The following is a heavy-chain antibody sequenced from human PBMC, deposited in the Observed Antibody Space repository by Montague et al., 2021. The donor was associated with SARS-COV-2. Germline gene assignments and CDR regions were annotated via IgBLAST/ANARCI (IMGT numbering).Heavy chain of an antibody. D-gene: IGHD3-10*01. CDR3: ARGGWGAPGTGRLFDY. CDR2: TYYRSKWYN. J-gene: IGHJ4*02. V-gene: IGHV6-1*01. Sequence: CAISGDSVSSNSAACNWIRQSPSIGLQWLGRTYYRSKWYNDYAVSVKGRITINPDTSKNQFSLQLNSVTPEDTAVYYCARGGWGAPGTGRLFDYWGQGTLVTVSS. CDR1: GDSVSSNSAA.